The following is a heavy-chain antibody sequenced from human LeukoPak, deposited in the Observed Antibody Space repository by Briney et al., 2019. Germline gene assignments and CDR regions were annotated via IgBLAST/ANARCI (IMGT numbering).Heavy chain of an antibody. Sequence: GASVKVSCKASGYTFTSYGISWVRQAPGQGLEWMGWISAYNGNTNYAQKLQGRGTMTTDTSTSTAYMELRSLRSDDTAVYYCAALWFGRTDAFDIWGQGTMVTVSS. CDR1: GYTFTSYG. V-gene: IGHV1-18*01. J-gene: IGHJ3*02. CDR3: AALWFGRTDAFDI. CDR2: ISAYNGNT. D-gene: IGHD3-10*01.